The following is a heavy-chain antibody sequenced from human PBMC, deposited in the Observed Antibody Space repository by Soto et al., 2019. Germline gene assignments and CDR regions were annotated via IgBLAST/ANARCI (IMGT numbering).Heavy chain of an antibody. J-gene: IGHJ3*02. CDR3: AKLVQQWLDYDAFDI. CDR1: GFTFSSYS. D-gene: IGHD6-19*01. CDR2: ITTISTT. V-gene: IGHV3-48*01. Sequence: GGSLRLSCAASGFTFSSYSMNWVRQAPGRGLEWISYITTISTTFYADSVRGRFIISRDNAKDSFYLQMNSLRAEDTAVYYCAKLVQQWLDYDAFDIWGQGTMVTVSS.